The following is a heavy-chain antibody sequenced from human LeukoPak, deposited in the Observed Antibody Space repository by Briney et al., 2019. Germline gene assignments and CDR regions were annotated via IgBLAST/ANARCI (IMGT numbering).Heavy chain of an antibody. CDR3: ASPLLGSYQGDFDY. V-gene: IGHV1-18*01. Sequence: ASVKVSCKASGYTFTSYGISWVRQAPGQGLEWMGWISAYNGNTNYAQKLQGRVTMTTDTSTSTAYMELRSLRSEDTAVYYCASPLLGSYQGDFDYWGQGTLVTVSS. J-gene: IGHJ4*02. D-gene: IGHD1-26*01. CDR2: ISAYNGNT. CDR1: GYTFTSYG.